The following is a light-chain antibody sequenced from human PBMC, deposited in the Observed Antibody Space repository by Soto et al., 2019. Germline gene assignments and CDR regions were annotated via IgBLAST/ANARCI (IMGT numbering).Light chain of an antibody. V-gene: IGLV1-40*01. CDR3: SSYSSGSTLLL. Sequence: QSVLTQPPSVSGAPGQRVTISCTGSNSNIGAGYDVHWYQQLPGIAPKLLIYGNNIRPSGVPDRFSGSKSGTSASLTITGLQAEDEAEYYCSSYSSGSTLLLFGGGTKLTVL. J-gene: IGLJ2*01. CDR2: GNN. CDR1: NSNIGAGYD.